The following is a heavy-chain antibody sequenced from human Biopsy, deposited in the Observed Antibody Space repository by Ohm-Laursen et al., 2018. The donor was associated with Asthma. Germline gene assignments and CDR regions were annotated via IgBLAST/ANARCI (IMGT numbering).Heavy chain of an antibody. Sequence: ASVKVSCKISGYSLTDLSMHWVRQAPGQGLEWMGGHDHEEGGTVNARRFQGRVTMTADESTSTAYMEVTSLRSEDTAIYYCARCQVGYSSGWSLLLKKIYYSGMDVWGQGTTVTVSS. CDR2: HDHEEGGT. D-gene: IGHD6-19*01. CDR1: GYSLTDLS. V-gene: IGHV1-24*01. CDR3: ARCQVGYSSGWSLLLKKIYYSGMDV. J-gene: IGHJ6*02.